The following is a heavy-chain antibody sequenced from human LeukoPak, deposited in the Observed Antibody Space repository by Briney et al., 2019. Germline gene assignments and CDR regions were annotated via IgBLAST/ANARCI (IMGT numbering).Heavy chain of an antibody. J-gene: IGHJ4*02. CDR1: GFTFDDYA. CDR3: ARVSLRGVYFDY. D-gene: IGHD3-10*01. Sequence: GGSLRLSCAASGFTFDDYAMHWVRQAPGKGLEWVSGISWNSGSIGYADSVKGRFTISRDNAKNSLYLQMNSLRAEDTAVYYCARVSLRGVYFDYWGQGTLVTVSS. CDR2: ISWNSGSI. V-gene: IGHV3-9*01.